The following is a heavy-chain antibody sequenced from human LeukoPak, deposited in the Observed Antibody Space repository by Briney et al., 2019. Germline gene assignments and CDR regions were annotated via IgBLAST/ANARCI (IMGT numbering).Heavy chain of an antibody. Sequence: PGGSLRLSRAASGFTFTTYSMLWVRQAPDKGLEWVAVISYNGNNQYYADSVKGRFTISRDNSKNTLYLQMNSLRAEDTAVYYCAKDQGYGSGTFLDYWGQGTLVTVSS. V-gene: IGHV3-30*18. D-gene: IGHD3-10*01. CDR1: GFTFTTYS. CDR3: AKDQGYGSGTFLDY. J-gene: IGHJ4*02. CDR2: ISYNGNNQ.